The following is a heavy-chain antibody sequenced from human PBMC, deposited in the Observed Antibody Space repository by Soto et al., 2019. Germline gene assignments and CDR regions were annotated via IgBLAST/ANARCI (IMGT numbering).Heavy chain of an antibody. Sequence: GSLRLSCAASGFTFTRYSMNWVRQAPGKGLEWVSSISSTTNYIYYADSMKGRFTVSRDNAKNSVYLEMNSLSAEDTAVYYCARESEDLTSNFDYWGQGTLVTVSS. CDR2: ISSTTNYI. CDR3: ARESEDLTSNFDY. J-gene: IGHJ4*02. V-gene: IGHV3-21*01. CDR1: GFTFTRYS.